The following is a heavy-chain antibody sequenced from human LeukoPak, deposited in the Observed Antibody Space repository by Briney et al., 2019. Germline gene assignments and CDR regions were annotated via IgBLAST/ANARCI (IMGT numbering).Heavy chain of an antibody. D-gene: IGHD2/OR15-2a*01. J-gene: IGHJ3*02. Sequence: GGSLRLSCAASGFTFSSYGMHWVRQAPGKGLEWVAVISYDGSNKYYADSVKGRFTISRDNSKNTLYLQMNSLRAEDTAVHYCARDNYFAFDIWGQGTMVTVSS. CDR1: GFTFSSYG. CDR3: ARDNYFAFDI. CDR2: ISYDGSNK. V-gene: IGHV3-30*03.